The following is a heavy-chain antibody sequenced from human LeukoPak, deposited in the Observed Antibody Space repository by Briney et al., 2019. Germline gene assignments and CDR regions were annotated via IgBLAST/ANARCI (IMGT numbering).Heavy chain of an antibody. CDR2: IYYSGST. Sequence: SETLSLTCTVSGGSISTYYWSWIRQPRAKALAWIGYIYYSGSTNYNPSLKSRVTISVDTSKNQFSLKLSSVTAAHTAVYYCARVETSYYCMDVWGKGTTVTVSS. CDR1: GGSISTYY. J-gene: IGHJ6*03. V-gene: IGHV4-59*01. CDR3: ARVETSYYCMDV.